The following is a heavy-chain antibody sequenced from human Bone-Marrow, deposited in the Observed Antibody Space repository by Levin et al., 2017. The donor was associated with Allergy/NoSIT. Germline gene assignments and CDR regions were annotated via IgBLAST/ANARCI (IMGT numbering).Heavy chain of an antibody. V-gene: IGHV4-31*03. CDR1: GGSISTGGFH. CDR2: IYYSGNT. J-gene: IGHJ4*02. D-gene: IGHD5-12*01. Sequence: SQTLSLTCSLSGGSISTGGFHWSWVRQRPGKGLEWIGYIYYSGNTYYNPSLQSRLSISIDTSKNQFSLWLTSVTAADTAVYYCARENGYVFDYWGQGTLVTVSS. CDR3: ARENGYVFDY.